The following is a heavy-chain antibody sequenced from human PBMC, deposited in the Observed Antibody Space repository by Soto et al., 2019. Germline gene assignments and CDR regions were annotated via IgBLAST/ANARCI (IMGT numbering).Heavy chain of an antibody. CDR2: IKEDGSEK. CDR3: ARESGSGSYFPYYYYGMDV. J-gene: IGHJ6*02. Sequence: GSLRLSCIASGFTFSTYWMNWVRQAPGKGLQWVANIKEDGSEKYYVDSVKGRLTISRDNAKNSLYLQMNSLRAEDTAVYYCARESGSGSYFPYYYYGMDVWGQGTTVTVSS. D-gene: IGHD3-10*01. CDR1: GFTFSTYW. V-gene: IGHV3-7*03.